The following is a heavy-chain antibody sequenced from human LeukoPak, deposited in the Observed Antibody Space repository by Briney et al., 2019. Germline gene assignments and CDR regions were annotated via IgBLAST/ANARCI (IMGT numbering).Heavy chain of an antibody. D-gene: IGHD6-13*01. V-gene: IGHV3-33*08. CDR2: IWYDGGNK. J-gene: IGHJ4*02. CDR1: GFTFSSYG. Sequence: GGSLRLSCAASGFTFSSYGMHWVRQAPGKGLEWVAVIWYDGGNKYYADSVKGRFTISRDNSKNTLYLQMNSLRAEDTAVYYCARDSSSSWYRDFDYWGQGTLVTVSS. CDR3: ARDSSSSWYRDFDY.